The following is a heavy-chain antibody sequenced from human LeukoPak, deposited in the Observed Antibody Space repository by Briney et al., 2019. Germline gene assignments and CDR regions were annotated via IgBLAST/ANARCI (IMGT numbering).Heavy chain of an antibody. CDR1: GFTFGSYA. V-gene: IGHV3-23*01. Sequence: GGSLRLSCAASGFTFGSYAMYWVRQAPGKGLEWVSGISGSGGSTFYADSVKGRFTISRDNSENTVYLQMNSLRADDTAVYFCATWDDYGDFVAFEYWGQGTLVTVSS. D-gene: IGHD4-17*01. CDR3: ATWDDYGDFVAFEY. J-gene: IGHJ4*02. CDR2: ISGSGGST.